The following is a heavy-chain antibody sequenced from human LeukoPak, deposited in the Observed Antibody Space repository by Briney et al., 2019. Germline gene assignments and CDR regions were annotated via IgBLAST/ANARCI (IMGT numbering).Heavy chain of an antibody. CDR3: ARDGYGSGSYYNVGLDYYYMDV. V-gene: IGHV4-34*01. CDR2: INHSGST. D-gene: IGHD3-10*01. J-gene: IGHJ6*03. CDR1: GGSFSGYH. Sequence: SETLSLTCAVYGGSFSGYHWSWIRQPPGKGLEWIGEINHSGSTNYNPSLKSRVTISVDTSKNQFSLKLSSVTAADTAVYYCARDGYGSGSYYNVGLDYYYMDVWGKGTTVTVSS.